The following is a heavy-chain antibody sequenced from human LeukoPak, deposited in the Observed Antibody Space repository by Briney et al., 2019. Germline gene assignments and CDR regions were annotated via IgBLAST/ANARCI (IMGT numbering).Heavy chain of an antibody. Sequence: ASVKVSCKASGYTFTSYGISWVRQAPGQGLEWMGWISAYNGNTNYAQKFQGRVTMTRNTSISTAYMELSSLRSEDTAVYYCARVNGLLLKYWGQGTLVTVSS. CDR1: GYTFTSYG. V-gene: IGHV1-18*01. J-gene: IGHJ4*02. D-gene: IGHD3-22*01. CDR3: ARVNGLLLKY. CDR2: ISAYNGNT.